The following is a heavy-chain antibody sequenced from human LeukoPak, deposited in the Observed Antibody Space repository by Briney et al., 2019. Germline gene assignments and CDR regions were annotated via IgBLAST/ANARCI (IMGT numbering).Heavy chain of an antibody. CDR2: FDPEDGET. V-gene: IGHV1-24*01. CDR3: ATRHFDWSYY. Sequence: ASVKVSCKASGYTFTSYYMHWVRQAPGKGLEWMGGFDPEDGETIYAQKFQGRVTMTEDTSTDTAYMELSSLRSEDTAVYYCATRHFDWSYYWGQGTLVTVSS. J-gene: IGHJ4*02. D-gene: IGHD3-9*01. CDR1: GYTFTSYY.